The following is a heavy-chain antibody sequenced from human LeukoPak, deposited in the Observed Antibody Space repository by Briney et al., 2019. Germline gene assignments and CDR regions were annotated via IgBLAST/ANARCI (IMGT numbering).Heavy chain of an antibody. J-gene: IGHJ4*02. CDR1: GGTFSSYA. CDR2: IIPIFGTA. V-gene: IGHV1-69*05. CDR3: AREGYYYDSSGYYYADY. D-gene: IGHD3-22*01. Sequence: GASVKVSCKASGGTFSSYAISWVRQAPGQGPAWMGRIIPIFGTANYAQKFQGRVTITTDESTSTAYMELSSLRSEDTAVYYCAREGYYYDSSGYYYADYWGQGTLVTVSS.